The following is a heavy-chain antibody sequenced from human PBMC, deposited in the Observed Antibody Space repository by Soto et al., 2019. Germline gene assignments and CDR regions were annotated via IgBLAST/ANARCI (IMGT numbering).Heavy chain of an antibody. CDR2: IGTAGDP. V-gene: IGHV3-13*05. CDR3: ARVSRYCTNGVCYGYYYGMDV. J-gene: IGHJ6*04. Sequence: PGGSLRLSCAASGFTFSSYHMHWVRQATGKGLEWVSAIGTAGDPYYPGSVKGRFTISRENAKNSLYLQMNSLRAGDTAVYYCARVSRYCTNGVCYGYYYGMDVWGKGTTVTVSS. CDR1: GFTFSSYH. D-gene: IGHD2-8*01.